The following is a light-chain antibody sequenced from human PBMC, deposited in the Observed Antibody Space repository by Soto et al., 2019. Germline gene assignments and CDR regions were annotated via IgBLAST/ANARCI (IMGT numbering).Light chain of an antibody. CDR1: ESVTGSD. CDR3: HHYNNWPRT. Sequence: TQSQATLSLSPGERATLSCLASESVTGSDVAWYQQKPGQAPRLLIYGVSGRATGIPDRFSGSGSGTHFTLTISSLQSEDFAVYYCHHYNNWPRTFGQGTKVDIK. J-gene: IGKJ1*01. V-gene: IGKV3D-15*01. CDR2: GVS.